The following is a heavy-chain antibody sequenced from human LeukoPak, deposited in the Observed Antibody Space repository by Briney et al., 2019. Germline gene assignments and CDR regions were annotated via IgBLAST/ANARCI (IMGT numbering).Heavy chain of an antibody. CDR2: IYYSGST. V-gene: IGHV4-30-4*01. Sequence: SQTLSLTCTVSGGSISSGDYYWSWIRQPPGKGLEWIGYIYYSGSTYYNPSLKGRVTLSVDTSKNQFSLKLSSVTAADTAVYYCARDGQGAFDIWGQGTMVTVSS. CDR1: GGSISSGDYY. CDR3: ARDGQGAFDI. J-gene: IGHJ3*02.